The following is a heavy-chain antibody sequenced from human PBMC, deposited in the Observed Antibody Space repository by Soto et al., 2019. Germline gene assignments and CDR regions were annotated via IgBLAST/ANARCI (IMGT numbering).Heavy chain of an antibody. CDR3: ARAGYSSSSSLDY. D-gene: IGHD6-6*01. V-gene: IGHV4-59*01. J-gene: IGHJ4*02. CDR2: IYYSGST. CDR1: GGSISSYY. Sequence: SETLSLTCTVSGGSISSYYWSWIRQPPGKGLEWIGYIYYSGSTNYNPSLKSRVTISVDTSKNQFSRKLSSVTAADTAVYYCARAGYSSSSSLDYWGQGTLVTVSS.